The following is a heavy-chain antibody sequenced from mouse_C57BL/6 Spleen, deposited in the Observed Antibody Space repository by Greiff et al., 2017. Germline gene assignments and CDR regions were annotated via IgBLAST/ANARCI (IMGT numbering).Heavy chain of an antibody. D-gene: IGHD2-2*01. CDR3: ARWEGNDVWYFDV. CDR1: GYTFTDYN. V-gene: IGHV1-18*01. Sequence: EVQLQQSGPELVKPGASVKISCKASGYTFTDYNMDWVKQSHGKSLEWIGDINPNNGGTIYNQKFKGKATLTVDKSSSTAYMELRSLTSEDTAVYYCARWEGNDVWYFDVWGTGTTVTVSS. CDR2: INPNNGGT. J-gene: IGHJ1*03.